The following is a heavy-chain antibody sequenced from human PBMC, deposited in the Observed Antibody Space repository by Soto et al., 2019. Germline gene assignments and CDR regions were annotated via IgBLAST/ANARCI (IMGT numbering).Heavy chain of an antibody. D-gene: IGHD2-15*01. CDR3: AKDTPYCSGGSCYSGWFEP. Sequence: VGSLRLSCASSVFTFSSYAMSCVRHSPGKGLEWVSAISGSGGSTYYADSVKGRFTISRDNSKNTLYLQMNSLRAEDTAVYYCAKDTPYCSGGSCYSGWFEPWGQGTLVSVSS. V-gene: IGHV3-23*01. CDR1: VFTFSSYA. CDR2: ISGSGGST. J-gene: IGHJ5*02.